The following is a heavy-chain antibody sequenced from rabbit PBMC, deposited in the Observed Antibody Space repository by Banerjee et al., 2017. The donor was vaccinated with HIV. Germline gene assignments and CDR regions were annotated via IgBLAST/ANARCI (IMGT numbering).Heavy chain of an antibody. J-gene: IGHJ4*01. V-gene: IGHV1S40*01. Sequence: QSLEESGGDLVKPGASLTLTCTASGFSLSSSYWIWWVRQAPGKGLEWIACIYTVGSGSTYYASWAKGRFNISKTSWTTVTLQMTSLTAADTATYFCARDLAGVIGWNFGLWGPGTLVTVS. CDR3: ARDLAGVIGWNFGL. CDR2: IYTVGSGST. D-gene: IGHD4-1*01. CDR1: GFSLSSSYW.